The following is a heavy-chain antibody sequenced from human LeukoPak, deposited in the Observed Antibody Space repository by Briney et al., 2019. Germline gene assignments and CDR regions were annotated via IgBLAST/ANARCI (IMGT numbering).Heavy chain of an antibody. J-gene: IGHJ6*02. CDR2: MNPNSGNT. CDR1: GYTFTGYY. V-gene: IGHV1-8*02. D-gene: IGHD6-6*01. Sequence: ASVKVSCKASGYTFTGYYMHWVRQAPGQGLEWMGWMNPNSGNTGYAQKFQGRVTMTRNTSISTAYMELSSLRSEDTAVYYCAREGGSSLYYYGMDVWGQGTTVTVSS. CDR3: AREGGSSLYYYGMDV.